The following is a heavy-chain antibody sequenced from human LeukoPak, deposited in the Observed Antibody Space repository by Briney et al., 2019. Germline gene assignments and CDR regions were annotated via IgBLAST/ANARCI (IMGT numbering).Heavy chain of an antibody. CDR3: ARVSYRYYYYMDV. CDR2: INPSGGST. J-gene: IGHJ6*03. Sequence: ASVKVSCKASGGTFTSYYMHWVRQAPGQGLEWMGIINPSGGSTSYAQKFQGRVTMTRDMSTSTVYMELSSLRSEDTAVYYCARVSYRYYYYMDVWGKGTTVTVSS. D-gene: IGHD3-16*02. V-gene: IGHV1-46*01. CDR1: GGTFTSYY.